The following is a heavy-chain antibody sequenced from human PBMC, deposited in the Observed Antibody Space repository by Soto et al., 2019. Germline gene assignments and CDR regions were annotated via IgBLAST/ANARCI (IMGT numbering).Heavy chain of an antibody. CDR3: AREGAVVGYYYYGMDV. D-gene: IGHD2-2*01. V-gene: IGHV1-69*13. J-gene: IGHJ6*02. Sequence: ASVKVSCKASGGTFSSYAISWVRQAPGQGLEWMGGIIPIFGTANYAQKFQGRVTITADESTSTAYMELSSLRSEDTAVYYCAREGAVVGYYYYGMDVWGQGTTVPSP. CDR1: GGTFSSYA. CDR2: IIPIFGTA.